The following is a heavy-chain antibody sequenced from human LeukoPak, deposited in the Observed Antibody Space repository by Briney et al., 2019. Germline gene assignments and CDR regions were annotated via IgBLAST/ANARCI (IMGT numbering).Heavy chain of an antibody. D-gene: IGHD3-22*01. V-gene: IGHV4-39*01. CDR3: ARLSGAYYSDFDY. J-gene: IGHJ4*02. CDR1: GGSISTYY. Sequence: PSETLSLTCTVSGGSISTYYWGWIRQPPGKGLEWIGSMYYSGSAYYNPSLKSRVTISVDTSKSQFSLRLSPVTAADTAVYYCARLSGAYYSDFDYWGQGTLVTVSS. CDR2: MYYSGSA.